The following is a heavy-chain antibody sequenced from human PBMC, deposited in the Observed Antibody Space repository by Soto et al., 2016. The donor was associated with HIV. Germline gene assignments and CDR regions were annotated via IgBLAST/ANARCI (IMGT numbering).Heavy chain of an antibody. J-gene: IGHJ6*02. CDR2: IYSGGNT. CDR1: GFTVSTNY. CDR3: MRDENYYGAYGMDV. D-gene: IGHD3-10*01. V-gene: IGHV3-66*01. Sequence: EVQLVESGGGLVQPGGSLRLSCTASGFTVSTNYMSWVRQAPGKGLEWVSIIYSGGNTYYADSVKGRFTISRDNSKNTLYLQMDSLRAEDTAVYYCMRDENYYGAYGMDVWGQGTTVTVSS.